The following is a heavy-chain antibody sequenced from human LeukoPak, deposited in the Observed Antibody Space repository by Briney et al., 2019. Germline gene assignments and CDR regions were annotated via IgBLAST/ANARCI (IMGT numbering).Heavy chain of an antibody. CDR3: ARHIAFHANLDY. D-gene: IGHD3-3*02. CDR2: IYHSGST. Sequence: GSLRLSCAASGFTFSSYAMSWVRQPPGKGLEWIGEIYHSGSTNYNPSLKSRVTISVDKSKNQFSLKLSSVTASDTAVYYCARHIAFHANLDYWGQGTLVTVSS. V-gene: IGHV4-4*02. J-gene: IGHJ4*02. CDR1: GFTFSSYAM.